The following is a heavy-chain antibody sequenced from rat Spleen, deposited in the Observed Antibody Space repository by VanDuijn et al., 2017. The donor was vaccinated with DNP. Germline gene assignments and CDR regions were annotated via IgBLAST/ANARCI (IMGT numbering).Heavy chain of an antibody. CDR1: GFTFSDYY. CDR3: ATRGEGIIH. J-gene: IGHJ2*01. Sequence: EVQLVESGGGLVQPGRSLKLSCAASGFTFSDYYMAWVRQAPTKGAEWVASISYDGSSSFYRDSVKRRFTIARNNARRTLFLQMDSLGSDDTATYYCATRGEGIIHWGQGLMVTVSS. V-gene: IGHV5-20*01. D-gene: IGHD1-11*01. CDR2: ISYDGSSS.